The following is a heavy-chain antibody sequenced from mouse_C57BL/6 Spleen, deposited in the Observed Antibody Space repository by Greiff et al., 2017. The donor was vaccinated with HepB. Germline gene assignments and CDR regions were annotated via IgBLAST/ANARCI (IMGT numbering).Heavy chain of an antibody. CDR1: GYTFTSYW. D-gene: IGHD2-4*01. J-gene: IGHJ4*01. CDR3: TGGYDDDYGRVMDY. V-gene: IGHV1-5*01. CDR2: IYPGNSDN. Sequence: EVQLQQSGTVLARPGASVKMSCKTSGYTFTSYWMHWVKQRPGQGLEWIGAIYPGNSDNSYNQKFKGKAKLTAVTSASPAYMELSSLTNEDSAVDDGTGGYDDDYGRVMDYWGQGTSVTVSS.